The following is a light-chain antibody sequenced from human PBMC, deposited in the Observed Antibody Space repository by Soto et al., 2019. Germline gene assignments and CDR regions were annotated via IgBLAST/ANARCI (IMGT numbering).Light chain of an antibody. Sequence: EIVLTQSPATPSLPPGERSTLSCRAIHSVSSYLAWYQQKPGQAPRLLIYGASSRATGIPDRFSGSGSGADFILTISRLEPEDFAVYYCQKYGSSPRKFGQGTKVDIK. V-gene: IGKV3-20*01. CDR2: GAS. J-gene: IGKJ1*01. CDR3: QKYGSSPRK. CDR1: HSVSSY.